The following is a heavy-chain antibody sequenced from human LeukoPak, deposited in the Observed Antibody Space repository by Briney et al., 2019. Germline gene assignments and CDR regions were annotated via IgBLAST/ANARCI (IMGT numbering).Heavy chain of an antibody. V-gene: IGHV1-46*01. CDR1: GYIFTNYY. CDR2: INPGDAST. CDR3: ARVYCSGGSCYGEVFDY. Sequence: GASVKVSCKASGYIFTNYYLHWVRQAPGQGLEWVGIINPGDASTSYAQKFQGRVTMTRDTSTSTVYMDLSSLRSEDTAMHYCARVYCSGGSCYGEVFDYWGQGTLVTVSS. J-gene: IGHJ4*02. D-gene: IGHD2-15*01.